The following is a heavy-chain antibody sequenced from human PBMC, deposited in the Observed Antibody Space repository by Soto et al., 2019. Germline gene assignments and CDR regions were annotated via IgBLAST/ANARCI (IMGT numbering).Heavy chain of an antibody. V-gene: IGHV6-1*01. CDR3: ARVYGSGSYPDYYYLMDV. CDR1: GASVSSKGAA. D-gene: IGHD3-10*01. J-gene: IGHJ6*03. Sequence: LLLTCGISGASVSSKGAAWHWIRQSPSRGLERLGRTYYRSQWYNDYAVSVKSRITINPDTSKNQFSLQLNSVTPEDTAVYYCARVYGSGSYPDYYYLMDVWGKGTTVTVSS. CDR2: TYYRSQWYN.